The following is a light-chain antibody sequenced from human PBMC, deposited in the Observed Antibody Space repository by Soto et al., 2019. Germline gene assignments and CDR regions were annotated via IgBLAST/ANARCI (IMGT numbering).Light chain of an antibody. CDR2: TAS. V-gene: IGKV1-12*01. J-gene: IGKJ4*01. CDR3: IKDYNYPLN. CDR1: QGISRW. Sequence: DIQMTQSPSSVSASVLYIITITFRSSQGISRWLAWYQQKPGKAPNLLIYTASTLQSGVPSRFSGSGSGTDFTLTISSLQPEDFATYYCIKDYNYPLNFGGGTKVDIK.